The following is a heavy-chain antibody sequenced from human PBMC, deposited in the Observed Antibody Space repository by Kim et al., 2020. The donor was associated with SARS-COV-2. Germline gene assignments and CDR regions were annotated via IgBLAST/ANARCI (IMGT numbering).Heavy chain of an antibody. V-gene: IGHV4-34*01. J-gene: IGHJ1*01. Sequence: SETLSLTCAVYGGSFSGYYWSWIRQPPGKGLEWIGEINHSGSTNYNPSLKSRVTISVDTSKNQFSLKLSSVTAADTAVYYCARGPFSSSTSCTQRCGFQHWGQGTLVTVSS. CDR2: INHSGST. CDR1: GGSFSGYY. D-gene: IGHD2-2*01. CDR3: ARGPFSSSTSCTQRCGFQH.